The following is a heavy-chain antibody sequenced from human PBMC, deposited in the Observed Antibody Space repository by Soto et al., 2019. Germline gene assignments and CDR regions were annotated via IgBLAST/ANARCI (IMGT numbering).Heavy chain of an antibody. Sequence: GGSLRLSCAASGFTFSSYWMSWVRQAPGKGLEWVANIKQDGSEKYYVDSVKGRFTISRDNAKNSLYLQMNSLRAEDTAVYYCARNPRPADSPSFFGVVITHYYYYYMDVWGKGTTVTVSS. V-gene: IGHV3-7*01. CDR2: IKQDGSEK. J-gene: IGHJ6*03. CDR1: GFTFSSYW. CDR3: ARNPRPADSPSFFGVVITHYYYYYMDV. D-gene: IGHD3-3*01.